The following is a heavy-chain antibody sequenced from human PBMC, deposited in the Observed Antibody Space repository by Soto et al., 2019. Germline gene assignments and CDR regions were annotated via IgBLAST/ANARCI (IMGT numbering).Heavy chain of an antibody. V-gene: IGHV1-69*13. J-gene: IGHJ4*02. Sequence: GASVKVSCKASGGTFSSYAISWVRQAPGQGLEWMGGIIPIFGTANYAQKFQGRVTITADESTSTAYMELSSLRSEDTAVYYCARESRWGYYDSSGYHSAWGQGTLVTVSS. CDR1: GGTFSSYA. D-gene: IGHD3-22*01. CDR2: IIPIFGTA. CDR3: ARESRWGYYDSSGYHSA.